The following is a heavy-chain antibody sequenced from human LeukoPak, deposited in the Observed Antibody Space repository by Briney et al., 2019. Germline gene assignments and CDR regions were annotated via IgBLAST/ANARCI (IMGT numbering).Heavy chain of an antibody. V-gene: IGHV3-49*04. J-gene: IGHJ4*02. CDR1: GFTFGDYA. D-gene: IGHD3-10*01. CDR2: IRSKAYGGTT. Sequence: GGSLRLSCTASGFTFGDYAMSWVRRAPGKGLEWVGFIRSKAYGGTTEYAASVKGRFTISRDDSKSIAYLQMNSLKTEDTAVYYCTRAEELWFGELLFDYWGQGTLVTVSS. CDR3: TRAEELWFGELLFDY.